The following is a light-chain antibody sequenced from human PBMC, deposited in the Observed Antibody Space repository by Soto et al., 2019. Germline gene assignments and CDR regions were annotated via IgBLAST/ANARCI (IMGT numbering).Light chain of an antibody. Sequence: DIQMTQSPSTLSGSVGDRVTITCRASQTISSWLAWYQQKPGKAPKLLIYATSSLQSGVPSRFDGSGSGTEFTLTISSLQPDDFATYYCQQSFSTPHTFGQGTKLELK. CDR2: ATS. V-gene: IGKV1-39*01. CDR1: QTISSW. J-gene: IGKJ2*01. CDR3: QQSFSTPHT.